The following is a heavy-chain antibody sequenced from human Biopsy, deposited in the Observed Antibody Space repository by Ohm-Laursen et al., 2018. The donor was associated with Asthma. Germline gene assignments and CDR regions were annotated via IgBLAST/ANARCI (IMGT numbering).Heavy chain of an antibody. CDR3: ARSAKTIFGVVMGSYYYGMDV. CDR1: GGSFSGYY. D-gene: IGHD3-3*01. V-gene: IGHV4-34*01. Sequence: SQTLSLTCPVYGGSFSGYYWSWIRQPPGKGLEWIGEIHHSGSTNYNPSLKSRITISVEKSKNHFSLKLGSVTATDTAVYYWARSAKTIFGVVMGSYYYGMDVWGQGTTVTVSS. CDR2: IHHSGST. J-gene: IGHJ6*02.